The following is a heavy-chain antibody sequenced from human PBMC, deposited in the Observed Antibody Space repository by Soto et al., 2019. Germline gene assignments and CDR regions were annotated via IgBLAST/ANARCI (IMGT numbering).Heavy chain of an antibody. CDR1: GFTFSGSA. D-gene: IGHD3-22*01. J-gene: IGHJ4*02. CDR3: TCYYDSSGYLPFDY. CDR2: IRSKTNSYAT. V-gene: IGHV3-73*01. Sequence: EVQLVESGGGLVQPGGSLKLSCVASGFTFSGSAMHWVRQASGKGLEWVGRIRSKTNSYATAYGASLKGRFTISRDDSKNTAYLQMNGLKTEDTAVYYCTCYYDSSGYLPFDYWGQGTLVTVSS.